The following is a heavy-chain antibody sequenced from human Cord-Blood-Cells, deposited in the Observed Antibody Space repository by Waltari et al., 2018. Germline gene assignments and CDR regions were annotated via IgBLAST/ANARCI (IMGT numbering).Heavy chain of an antibody. CDR3: ATTPPTITPDGSLSYYNY. CDR1: WYQLTELS. Sequence: QVKPVQPGAEVRKNGDSVQVSRKVCWYQLTELSTQWWRQAHGHGLEWMGRVNTEYGKTIDPQESEARVALTEDTSTDTAYRDLSSLRVEDTSVYDCATTPPTITPDGSLSYYNYWGQESLVIVS. J-gene: IGHJ4*01. D-gene: IGHD3-10*01. CDR2: VNTEYGKT. V-gene: IGHV1-24*01.